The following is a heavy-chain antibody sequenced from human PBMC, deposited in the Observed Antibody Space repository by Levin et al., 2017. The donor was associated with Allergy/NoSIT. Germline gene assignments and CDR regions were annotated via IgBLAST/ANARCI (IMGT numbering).Heavy chain of an antibody. V-gene: IGHV4-31*03. J-gene: IGHJ4*02. CDR3: ARVWRDTGPYFDY. CDR2: IYYSGNT. Sequence: SETLSLTCTVSGGSIRSGAFYWSWIRQHPGKGLEWIGYIYYSGNTYYNVSLKSRITISVDTSKNQFSLKLSSVTAADTAVYYCARVWRDTGPYFDYWGQGTLVTVSS. CDR1: GGSIRSGAFY. D-gene: IGHD3-16*02.